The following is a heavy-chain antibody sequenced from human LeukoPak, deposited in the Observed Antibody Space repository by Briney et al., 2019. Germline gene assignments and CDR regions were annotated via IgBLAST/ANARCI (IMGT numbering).Heavy chain of an antibody. D-gene: IGHD6-13*01. CDR2: IKEDGSEK. Sequence: GGSLRLSCVASGFIFRSHWMKWVRQAPGKGLEWVADIKEDGSEKYYEDSVKGRFIISRDNAENSLSLQMSSLRVEDTAVYYCVRAAPGTRYRHFDFWGRGTLVSVSS. J-gene: IGHJ2*01. V-gene: IGHV3-7*04. CDR1: GFIFRSHW. CDR3: VRAAPGTRYRHFDF.